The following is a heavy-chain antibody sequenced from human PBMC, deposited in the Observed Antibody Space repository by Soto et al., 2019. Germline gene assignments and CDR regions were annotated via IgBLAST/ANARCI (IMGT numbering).Heavy chain of an antibody. Sequence: GGSLRLSCSASGFSFSSFNMNWVRQSPGKGLEWFAYISSTGGYFYTADSVKGRFTISRDNGKRSVYLQMNRLTADDTAIYYCARERYSGYEGQRYSLFDPWGQGTQVTVSS. CDR2: ISSTGGYF. V-gene: IGHV3-21*01. CDR3: ARERYSGYEGQRYSLFDP. CDR1: GFSFSSFN. J-gene: IGHJ5*02. D-gene: IGHD5-12*01.